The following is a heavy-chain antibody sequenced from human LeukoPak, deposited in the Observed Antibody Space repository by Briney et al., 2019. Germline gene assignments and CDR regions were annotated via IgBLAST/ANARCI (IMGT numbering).Heavy chain of an antibody. D-gene: IGHD7-27*01. J-gene: IGHJ4*02. CDR1: GGTFSSYA. CDR3: ARQNWGNFVY. V-gene: IGHV1-69*05. CDR2: IIPIFGAA. Sequence: SVKVSCKASGGTFSSYAISWVRQAPGQGLEWMGGIIPIFGAANYAQKLQSRVTITTDESTSTAYMYLSSLRSEDTAVYDCARQNWGNFVYWGQGTLVTVSS.